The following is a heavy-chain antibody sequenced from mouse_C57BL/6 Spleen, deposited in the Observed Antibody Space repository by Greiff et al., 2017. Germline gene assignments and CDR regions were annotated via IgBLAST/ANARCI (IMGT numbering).Heavy chain of an antibody. CDR2: IYPGGGNT. V-gene: IGHV1-76*01. CDR1: GYTFTDYY. D-gene: IGHD2-4*01. J-gene: IGHJ1*03. CDR3: ARSIYYDYDVGYFDV. Sequence: QVQLQQSGAELVRPGASVKLSCKASGYTFTDYYINWVKQRPGQGLEWIARIYPGGGNTYYNEKFKGKATLTAEKSSSTAYMQLSSLTSEDSAVYFCARSIYYDYDVGYFDVWGTGTTVTVSS.